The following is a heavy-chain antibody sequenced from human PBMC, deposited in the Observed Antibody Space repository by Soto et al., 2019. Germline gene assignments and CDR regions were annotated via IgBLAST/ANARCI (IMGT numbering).Heavy chain of an antibody. J-gene: IGHJ6*03. Sequence: SETLSLTCTISGGSISRSTYYWGWIRQPPGKGLECFGSIYYSGSTFFNPSLKSLVTISVDTSKYQFSLKLRSVTAADTSVYYCARLYGDYVTPDYYYMDVWGKGTTVTVSS. CDR3: ARLYGDYVTPDYYYMDV. V-gene: IGHV4-39*01. CDR1: GGSISRSTYY. CDR2: IYYSGST. D-gene: IGHD4-17*01.